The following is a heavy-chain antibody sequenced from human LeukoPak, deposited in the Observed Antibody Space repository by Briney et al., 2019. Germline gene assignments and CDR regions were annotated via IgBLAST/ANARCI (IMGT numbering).Heavy chain of an antibody. CDR1: GYTFSSYS. J-gene: IGHJ4*02. Sequence: GGSLRLSCLASGYTFSSYSINWVRQAPGKGLQWVSSISVRSNYIYYADSVRGRFRISRDDARDSLYLQMNSLRAEDTAVYYCVRLRRNSDTSGFYYYYDFWGQGTLVTVSS. CDR2: ISVRSNYI. D-gene: IGHD3-22*01. V-gene: IGHV3-21*01. CDR3: VRLRRNSDTSGFYYYYDF.